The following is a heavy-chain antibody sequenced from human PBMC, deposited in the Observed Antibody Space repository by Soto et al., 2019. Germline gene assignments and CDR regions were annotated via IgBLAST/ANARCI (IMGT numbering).Heavy chain of an antibody. V-gene: IGHV3-33*01. J-gene: IGHJ4*02. D-gene: IGHD1-26*01. CDR3: ARALVGATPPDY. Sequence: QVQLVESGGGVVQPGRSLRLSCAASGFTFSSYGMHWVRQAPGKGLEWVAVIWYDGSNKYYADSVKGRFTISRDNSKNPLYLPMHSLRAEDTAVYYCARALVGATPPDYWGQGTLVTVSS. CDR2: IWYDGSNK. CDR1: GFTFSSYG.